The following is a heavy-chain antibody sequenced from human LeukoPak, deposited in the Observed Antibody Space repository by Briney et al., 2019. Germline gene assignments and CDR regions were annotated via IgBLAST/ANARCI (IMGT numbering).Heavy chain of an antibody. D-gene: IGHD6-19*01. CDR1: GASMSTDY. CDR3: AKGSGWYAY. V-gene: IGHV4-59*07. J-gene: IGHJ4*02. CDR2: IHQSGST. Sequence: SDTLSLTCTVSGASMSTDYWSWLRQPPGQGLEWIGYIHQSGSTNYKPSLRSRVTILIDTSKNQFSLKVNSVTAADTAVYYCAKGSGWYAYWGQGTLVTVSS.